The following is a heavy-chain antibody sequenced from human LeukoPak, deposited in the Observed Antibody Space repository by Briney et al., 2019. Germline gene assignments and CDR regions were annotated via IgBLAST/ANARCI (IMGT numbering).Heavy chain of an antibody. CDR2: IWYDGSNK. V-gene: IGHV3-33*01. CDR1: GFTFSSYG. J-gene: IGHJ4*02. Sequence: GGSLRLSCAASGFTFSSYGMHWVRQAPGKGPEWVAVIWYDGSNKYYADSLNGRFTISRDNSKKALYLQMNSLRAEDTAVYYCARVRRGYIRAVADHPDYWGQGTLVTVSS. CDR3: ARVRRGYIRAVADHPDY. D-gene: IGHD6-19*01.